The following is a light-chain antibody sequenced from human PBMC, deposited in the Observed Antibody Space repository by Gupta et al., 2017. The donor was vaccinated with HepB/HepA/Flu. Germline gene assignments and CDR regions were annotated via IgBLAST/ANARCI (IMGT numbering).Light chain of an antibody. CDR2: AAS. CDR3: RQYYSYPRT. J-gene: IGKJ1*01. V-gene: IGKV1-6*01. CDR1: QGIKRD. Sequence: AIQMTQSPSSLSASVGDRVTITCRASQGIKRDLGWYQHKPGKAPKLLIFAASSLQTGVPSRFSGSGSGTDFSLTISSLQPEDFATYYCRQYYSYPRTFGQGTRVEIK.